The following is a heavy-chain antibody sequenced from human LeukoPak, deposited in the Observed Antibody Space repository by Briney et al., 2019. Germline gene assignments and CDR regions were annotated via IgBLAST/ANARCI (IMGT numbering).Heavy chain of an antibody. D-gene: IGHD2-2*02. CDR3: ARTCSSASCYMIY. V-gene: IGHV1-18*01. Sequence: ASVKVSCKASGYTFTSYAMNWVRQAPGQGLEWMGWISTYNGNTNSAQKLQGRVTMTTDTSTSTAYMELRSLRSDDTAVYYCARTCSSASCYMIYWGQGTLVTVSS. CDR2: ISTYNGNT. CDR1: GYTFTSYA. J-gene: IGHJ4*02.